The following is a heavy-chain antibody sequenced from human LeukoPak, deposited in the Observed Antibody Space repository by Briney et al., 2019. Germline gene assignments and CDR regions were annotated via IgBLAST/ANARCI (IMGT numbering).Heavy chain of an antibody. D-gene: IGHD3-22*01. CDR2: IYYSGST. J-gene: IGHJ5*02. CDR1: GGSISSHY. V-gene: IGHV4-59*11. CDR3: ARGSYYYDSSGYSSGWFDP. Sequence: SETLSLTCTVSGGSISSHYWSWIRQLPGKGLEWIGYIYYSGSTNYNPSLKSRVTISVDTSKNQFSLKLSSVTAADTAVYYCARGSYYYDSSGYSSGWFDPWGQGTLVTVSS.